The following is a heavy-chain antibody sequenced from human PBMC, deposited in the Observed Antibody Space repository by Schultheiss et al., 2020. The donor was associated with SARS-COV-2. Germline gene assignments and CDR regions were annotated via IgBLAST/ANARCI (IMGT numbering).Heavy chain of an antibody. D-gene: IGHD1-26*01. Sequence: SETLSLTCAVYGGSFSGYYWSWIRQPPGKGLEWIGEINHSGSTNYNPSLKSRVTISVDTSKNQFSLKLSSVTAADTAVYDCARLTSGSYFYYYYYMDVWGKGTSVTVSS. CDR2: INHSGST. CDR1: GGSFSGYY. V-gene: IGHV4-34*01. J-gene: IGHJ6*03. CDR3: ARLTSGSYFYYYYYMDV.